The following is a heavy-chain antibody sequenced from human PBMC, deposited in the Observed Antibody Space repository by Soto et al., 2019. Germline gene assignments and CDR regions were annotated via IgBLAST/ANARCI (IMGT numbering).Heavy chain of an antibody. CDR1: GGTFSSYA. V-gene: IGHV1-69*01. CDR3: AIGDFWSGYANYGMDV. D-gene: IGHD3-3*01. CDR2: IIPILGTA. J-gene: IGHJ6*02. Sequence: QVQLVQSGAEVKKPGSSVKVSCKASGGTFSSYAISWVRQAPGQGLEWMGGIIPILGTANYAQKFQGRVTITADESTSTAYMELSSLRSEDTAVYYCAIGDFWSGYANYGMDVWGQGTTVTVSS.